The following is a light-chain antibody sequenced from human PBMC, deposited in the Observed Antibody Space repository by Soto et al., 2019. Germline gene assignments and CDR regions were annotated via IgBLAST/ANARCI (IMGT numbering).Light chain of an antibody. CDR3: HSYDSSLSGV. J-gene: IGLJ1*01. CDR1: SSNIGAPYE. Sequence: QSVLTQPPSVSGAPGQTVTISCTGSSSNIGAPYEVHWYQQLPGTPPKLIIAGNDNRPSGVPDRFSGSKSGSSASLAITGLQAEDEADYYYHSYDSSLSGVFGTGTKLTVL. V-gene: IGLV1-40*01. CDR2: GND.